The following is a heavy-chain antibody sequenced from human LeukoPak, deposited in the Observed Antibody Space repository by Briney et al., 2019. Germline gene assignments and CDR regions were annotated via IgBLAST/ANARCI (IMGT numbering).Heavy chain of an antibody. V-gene: IGHV3-11*01. CDR1: GFTFSDYY. D-gene: IGHD3-3*01. Sequence: PGGSLRLSCAASGFTFSDYYMSWIRQAPGKGLEWVSYISSSGSTIYYADSVKGRFTISRDNAKNSLYLQMNSLRAEDTAVYYCARGFPSHYYYYYMDVWGKGATVTVSS. CDR2: ISSSGSTI. J-gene: IGHJ6*03. CDR3: ARGFPSHYYYYYMDV.